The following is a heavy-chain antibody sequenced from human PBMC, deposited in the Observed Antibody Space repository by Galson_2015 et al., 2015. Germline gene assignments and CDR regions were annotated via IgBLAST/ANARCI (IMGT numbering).Heavy chain of an antibody. CDR2: ISSSSSTI. Sequence: SLRLSCAASGFTFSSFWMHWVRQAPGKGLEWVSYISSSSSTIYYADSVKGRFTISRDNAKDSLFLQMDSLRDEDTAVYYCASGKYFQFWGQGTLVTVSS. V-gene: IGHV3-48*02. CDR3: ASGKYFQF. CDR1: GFTFSSFW. J-gene: IGHJ1*01. D-gene: IGHD1-14*01.